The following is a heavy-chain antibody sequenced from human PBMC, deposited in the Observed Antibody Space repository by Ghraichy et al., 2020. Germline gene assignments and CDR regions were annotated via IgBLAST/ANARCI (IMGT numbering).Heavy chain of an antibody. J-gene: IGHJ4*02. D-gene: IGHD3-22*01. CDR2: ISGSGGST. CDR3: AKWGGYYYDSSGYWADY. Sequence: GALRLSCAASGFTFSSYAMSWVRQAPGKGLEWVSAISGSGGSTYYADPVKGRFTISRDNSKNTLYLQMNSLRAEDTAVYYCAKWGGYYYDSSGYWADYWGQGTLVTVSS. V-gene: IGHV3-23*01. CDR1: GFTFSSYA.